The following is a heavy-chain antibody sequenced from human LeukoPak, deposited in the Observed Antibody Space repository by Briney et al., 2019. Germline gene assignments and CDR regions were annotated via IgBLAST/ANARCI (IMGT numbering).Heavy chain of an antibody. J-gene: IGHJ4*02. CDR2: ISSDENNK. CDR3: ASKWFCGGDCYYQIDF. D-gene: IGHD2-21*02. Sequence: PGGSLRLSCAASGFTFSSYWMHWVRQAPGKGLEWVALISSDENNKYHADSVRGRFTISRDNSKNTLFLQMNSLRPEDTAVYYCASKWFCGGDCYYQIDFWGQGTLVTVSS. CDR1: GFTFSSYW. V-gene: IGHV3-30*03.